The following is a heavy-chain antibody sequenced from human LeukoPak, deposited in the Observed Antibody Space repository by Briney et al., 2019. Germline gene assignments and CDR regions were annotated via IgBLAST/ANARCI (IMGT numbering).Heavy chain of an antibody. V-gene: IGHV1-69*05. J-gene: IGHJ3*02. CDR2: IIPIFGAA. Sequence: SVKVSCKASGGTFSSYAISWVRQAPGQGLEWMGRIIPIFGAANYAQKFQGRVTITTDESTSTAYMELSSLRSEDTAVYYCASTYYYVGGDAFDIWGQGTMVTVSS. CDR3: ASTYYYVGGDAFDI. CDR1: GGTFSSYA. D-gene: IGHD3-10*02.